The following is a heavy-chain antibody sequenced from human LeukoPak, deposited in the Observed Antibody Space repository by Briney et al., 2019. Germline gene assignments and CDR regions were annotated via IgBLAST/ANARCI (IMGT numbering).Heavy chain of an antibody. CDR1: GFTFRNYW. J-gene: IGHJ4*02. CDR3: ARDDSSGYRCDN. D-gene: IGHD3-22*01. V-gene: IGHV3-74*01. CDR2: ISSDGSTT. Sequence: PGGSLRLSCAASGFTFRNYWMHWVRPVPGRGLVWVSRISSDGSTTNYADSVKGRFTISRDNAKNTLYLQMNSLRAEDTAVYYCARDDSSGYRCDNWGQGTLVTVSS.